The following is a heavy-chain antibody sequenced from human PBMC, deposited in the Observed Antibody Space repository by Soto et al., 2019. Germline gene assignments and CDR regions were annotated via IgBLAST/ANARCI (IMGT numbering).Heavy chain of an antibody. J-gene: IGHJ4*02. V-gene: IGHV4-31*03. CDR1: GSSISSCAYY. CDR3: ARDNNDFLDY. CDR2: IYSNGNA. D-gene: IGHD3-3*01. Sequence: VSLTCTVAGSSISSCAYYWTWIRQLPGKDLEWIGYIYSNGNAYYNPSLKSRVTISVDTSKNQFSLKLSSVTAADTAVYYCARDNNDFLDYWGQGTLVTVS.